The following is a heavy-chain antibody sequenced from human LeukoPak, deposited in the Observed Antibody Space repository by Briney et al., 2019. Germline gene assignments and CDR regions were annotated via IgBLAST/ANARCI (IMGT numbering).Heavy chain of an antibody. D-gene: IGHD3-22*01. Sequence: SETLSLTCTVSGGSISSYYWSWIRQPAGKGLEWIGRIYTSGSTNYNPSLKSRVTMSVDTSKNQFSLKLSSVTAADTAVYYCASQEYYYDSSGSHAFDIWGQGTMVTVSS. V-gene: IGHV4-4*07. CDR2: IYTSGST. J-gene: IGHJ3*02. CDR1: GGSISSYY. CDR3: ASQEYYYDSSGSHAFDI.